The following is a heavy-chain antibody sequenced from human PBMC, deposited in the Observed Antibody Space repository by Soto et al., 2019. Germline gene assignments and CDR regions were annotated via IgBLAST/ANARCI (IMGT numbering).Heavy chain of an antibody. V-gene: IGHV3-33*01. J-gene: IGHJ4*02. CDR2: IWYDGSNK. CDR1: GFTFSSYG. CDR3: ARDSGIYSSSWYGGLEVGY. Sequence: LRLSCAASGFTFSSYGMHWVRQAPGKGLEWVAVIWYDGSNKYYADSVKGRFTISRDNSKNTLYLQMNSLRAEDTAVYYCARDSGIYSSSWYGGLEVGYWGQGTLVTVYS. D-gene: IGHD6-13*01.